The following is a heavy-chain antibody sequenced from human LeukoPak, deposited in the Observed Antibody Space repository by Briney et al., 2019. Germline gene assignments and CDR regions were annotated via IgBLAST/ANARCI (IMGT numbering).Heavy chain of an antibody. Sequence: GSLRRYCTASGFTFSSIRMSWLRQGPGLGLDCVSTINGNGAMTYYADSVKGRFTISRDNSRNTVFLQMNSLRAEDTALYYCATAPHVYYFDYWGQGILVTVSS. J-gene: IGHJ4*02. D-gene: IGHD3-10*02. CDR3: ATAPHVYYFDY. V-gene: IGHV3-23*01. CDR2: INGNGAMT. CDR1: GFTFSSIR.